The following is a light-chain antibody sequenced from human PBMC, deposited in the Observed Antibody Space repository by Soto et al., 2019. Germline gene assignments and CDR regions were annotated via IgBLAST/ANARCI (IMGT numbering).Light chain of an antibody. CDR3: QQYNTYWT. Sequence: DIQMTQFPSTLSASVGDRVTITCRASQSISIWLAWYQQKPGKASNLLIYKASTLESGVPSRFSGSGSGTEFTLTISSLQPDDFATYYCQQYNTYWTFGQGTKVEIK. CDR2: KAS. V-gene: IGKV1-5*03. J-gene: IGKJ1*01. CDR1: QSISIW.